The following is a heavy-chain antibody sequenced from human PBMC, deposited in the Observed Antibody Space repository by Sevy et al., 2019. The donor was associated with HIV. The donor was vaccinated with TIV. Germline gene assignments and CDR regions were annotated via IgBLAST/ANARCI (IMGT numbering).Heavy chain of an antibody. V-gene: IGHV1-18*01. CDR1: GYIFTAYH. J-gene: IGHJ4*02. Sequence: ASVKVSCKSSGYIFTAYHIMWVRQAPGQGLEWVGWITGYNGERDYEQNLQGRVFMTTDPSKNTAYLELRSLKSDDTAVYFCARGRATNSGGYYSDHWAQGNLVTVSS. D-gene: IGHD5-12*01. CDR2: ITGYNGER. CDR3: ARGRATNSGGYYSDH.